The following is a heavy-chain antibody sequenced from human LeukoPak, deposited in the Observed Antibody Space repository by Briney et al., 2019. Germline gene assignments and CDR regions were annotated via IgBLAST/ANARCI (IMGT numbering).Heavy chain of an antibody. J-gene: IGHJ4*02. D-gene: IGHD2-2*02. CDR1: GYTFTGYY. CDR3: ATLGYCSSTSCYMGAPFDY. Sequence: ASVTVSCMASGYTFTGYYMHWVRQAPGQGLEWMGWINPNSGGTNYAQKVQGSGTMTRDTSISTAYMELSRLRSDDTAVYYCATLGYCSSTSCYMGAPFDYWGQGTLVTVSS. CDR2: INPNSGGT. V-gene: IGHV1-2*02.